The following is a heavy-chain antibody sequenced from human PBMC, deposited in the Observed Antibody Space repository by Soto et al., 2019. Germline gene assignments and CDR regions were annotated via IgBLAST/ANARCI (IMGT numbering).Heavy chain of an antibody. CDR3: ARIRGGRFRYAYMDV. CDR2: ISSSGGST. D-gene: IGHD3-16*01. Sequence: GGSLRLSCAASGFTFSSYAMSWVRQAPGKGLEWVSAISSSGGSTYYADSVKGRFTISRDNSKNTLYLQMNSLRAEDTAVYYCARIRGGRFRYAYMDVWGKGTMVTVSS. V-gene: IGHV3-23*01. J-gene: IGHJ6*03. CDR1: GFTFSSYA.